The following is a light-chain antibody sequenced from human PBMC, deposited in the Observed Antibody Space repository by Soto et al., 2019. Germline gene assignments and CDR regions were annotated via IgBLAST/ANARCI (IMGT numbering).Light chain of an antibody. Sequence: EIVLTQSPGTLSLSPGERATLSCRASQSVRKNYLAWYTQKPGQAPRFLIDDASSRATGIPDRFSGSGSGTDFPLTISRLEPEDFAVYYCQQYGSTPLTFGGGTKVDI. V-gene: IGKV3-20*01. J-gene: IGKJ4*01. CDR2: DAS. CDR1: QSVRKNY. CDR3: QQYGSTPLT.